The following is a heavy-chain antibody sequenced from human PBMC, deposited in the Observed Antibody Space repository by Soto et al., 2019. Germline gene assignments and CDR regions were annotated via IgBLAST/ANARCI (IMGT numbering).Heavy chain of an antibody. CDR3: ARGRGMYYDILTGYPLGY. J-gene: IGHJ4*02. Sequence: GGSLRLSCAASGFTFSSYGMHWVRQAPGKGLEWVAVIWYDGSNKYYADSVKGRFTISRDNSKNTLYLQMNSLRAEDTAVYYCARGRGMYYDILTGYPLGYWGQGTLVTVSS. V-gene: IGHV3-33*08. D-gene: IGHD3-9*01. CDR1: GFTFSSYG. CDR2: IWYDGSNK.